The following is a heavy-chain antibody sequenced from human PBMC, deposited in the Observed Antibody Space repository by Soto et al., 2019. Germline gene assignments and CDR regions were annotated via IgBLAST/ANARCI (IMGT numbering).Heavy chain of an antibody. CDR2: IIPIFGTA. CDR1: GGTFSSYA. CDR3: ARAPDYYGSGSYYANGMDV. D-gene: IGHD3-10*01. Sequence: SVKVSCKASGGTFSSYAISWVRQAPGQGLEWMGGIIPIFGTANYAQKFQGKVTITADESTSTAYMELSSLRSEDTAVYYCARAPDYYGSGSYYANGMDVWGQGTTVTVSS. V-gene: IGHV1-69*13. J-gene: IGHJ6*02.